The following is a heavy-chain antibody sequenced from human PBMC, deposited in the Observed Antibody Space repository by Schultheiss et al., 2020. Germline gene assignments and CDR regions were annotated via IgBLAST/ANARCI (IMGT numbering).Heavy chain of an antibody. D-gene: IGHD3-10*01. Sequence: SETLSLTCAVSGGSISSGGYSWSWIRQPPGKGLEWIGYIYHSGSTYYNPSLKSRVTISVDTSKNQFSLKLSSVTAADTAVYYCARSWFGEGGWFDPWGQGTLVTVSS. CDR1: GGSISSGGYS. CDR2: IYHSGST. J-gene: IGHJ5*02. V-gene: IGHV4-30-2*05. CDR3: ARSWFGEGGWFDP.